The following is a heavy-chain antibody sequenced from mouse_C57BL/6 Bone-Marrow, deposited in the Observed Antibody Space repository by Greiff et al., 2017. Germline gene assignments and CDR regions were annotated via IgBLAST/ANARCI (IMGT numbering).Heavy chain of an antibody. CDR2: IDPSDSYT. J-gene: IGHJ3*01. D-gene: IGHD1-1*01. Sequence: QVQLQQSGAELVMPGASVKLSCKASGYTFTSYWMHWVKQRPGQGLEWIGEIDPSDSYTNYNQKFKGKSTLTVDKSSSTAYMQLSSLTSEDSAVYYCAREDLGIYYGSGRFAYWGQGTLVTVSA. CDR1: GYTFTSYW. CDR3: AREDLGIYYGSGRFAY. V-gene: IGHV1-69*01.